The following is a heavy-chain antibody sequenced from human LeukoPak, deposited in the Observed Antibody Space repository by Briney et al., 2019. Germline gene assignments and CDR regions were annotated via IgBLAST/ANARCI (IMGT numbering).Heavy chain of an antibody. CDR2: SSRSGGAT. Sequence: GGSLRLSCEASGFTFSTSAMSWVRQAPGKGLGWVSTSSRSGGATYYADSVKGRFTISRDNSKNTLYLQMNSLRGEDTAVYYCARNYYGSGSYSCVGYYGLDVWGQGTTVTVSS. CDR3: ARNYYGSGSYSCVGYYGLDV. V-gene: IGHV3-23*01. J-gene: IGHJ6*02. D-gene: IGHD3-10*01. CDR1: GFTFSTSA.